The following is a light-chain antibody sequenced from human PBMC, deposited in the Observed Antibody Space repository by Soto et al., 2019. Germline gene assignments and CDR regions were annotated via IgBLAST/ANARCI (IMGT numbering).Light chain of an antibody. CDR2: GHN. CDR3: QSYDSSLSGSGV. J-gene: IGLJ3*02. V-gene: IGLV1-40*01. Sequence: QSVLTQPPSVSGAPGQRVTISCTGSYSNIGAGYEVHWYQQIPGTAPKLLISGHNNRPSGVPDRFFGSKSGTSASLTIIGLQAEDEADYDCQSYDSSLSGSGVFGGGTKVTVL. CDR1: YSNIGAGYE.